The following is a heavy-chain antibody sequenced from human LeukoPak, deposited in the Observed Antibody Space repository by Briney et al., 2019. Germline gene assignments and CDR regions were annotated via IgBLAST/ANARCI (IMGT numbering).Heavy chain of an antibody. CDR2: IRGRGNYV. D-gene: IGHD5-12*01. CDR1: GFTFSDYI. J-gene: IGHJ4*02. CDR3: AKGGVYSGYDLSFEY. V-gene: IGHV3-23*01. Sequence: GGSLRLSCAASGFTFSDYIMNWVRQAPGKGLEWVSSIRGRGNYVYYADSVKGRFTISRDNSKNTLYLQMNSLRADDTAVFYCAKGGVYSGYDLSFEYWGQGALVTVSS.